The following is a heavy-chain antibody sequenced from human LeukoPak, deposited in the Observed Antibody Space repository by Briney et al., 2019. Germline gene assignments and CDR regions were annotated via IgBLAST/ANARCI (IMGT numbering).Heavy chain of an antibody. CDR2: ISGSGGST. Sequence: GGSLRLSCAASGFTFSSYAMSWVRQAPGKGLEWVSAISGSGGSTYYADSVKGRFTISRDNSKNTLYLQMNSLKTEDTAVYYCTTGSKWRLFDYWGQGTLVTVSS. CDR1: GFTFSSYA. D-gene: IGHD5-12*01. CDR3: TTGSKWRLFDY. V-gene: IGHV3-23*01. J-gene: IGHJ4*02.